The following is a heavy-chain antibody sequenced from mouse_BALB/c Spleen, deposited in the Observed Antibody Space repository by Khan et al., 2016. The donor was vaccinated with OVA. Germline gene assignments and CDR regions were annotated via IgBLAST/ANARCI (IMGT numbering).Heavy chain of an antibody. CDR1: GYTFTNYG. CDR2: INTYTGEP. D-gene: IGHD2-1*01. J-gene: IGHJ1*01. Sequence: QIQLVQSGPELKKPGETVKISCKASGYTFTNYGINWVKQAPGKGLKWMGWINTYTGEPTYADDFKGRFAFSLETSASTAYLQINNLKNEDTATYCCARVGNYCYFDVWGAGTTVTVSS. CDR3: ARVGNYCYFDV. V-gene: IGHV9-3-1*01.